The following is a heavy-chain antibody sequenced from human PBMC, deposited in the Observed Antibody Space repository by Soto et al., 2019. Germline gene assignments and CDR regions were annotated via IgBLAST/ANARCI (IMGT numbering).Heavy chain of an antibody. J-gene: IGHJ3*01. CDR2: ISYDGSNK. CDR3: ARDTYYSGSGSYSDDAFDV. CDR1: GFTFSIYA. V-gene: IGHV3-30-3*01. Sequence: GGSLRLSCAASGFTFSIYAIHWVRQAPGKGLEWVAVISYDGSNKYYADSVKGRFTISRDNSKNTLYLQMNNLRVEDMALYYCARDTYYSGSGSYSDDAFDVWGQGTMVTVSS. D-gene: IGHD3-10*01.